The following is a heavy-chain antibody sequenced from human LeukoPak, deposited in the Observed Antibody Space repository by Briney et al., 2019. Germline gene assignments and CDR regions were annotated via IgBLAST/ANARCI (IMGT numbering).Heavy chain of an antibody. J-gene: IGHJ4*02. V-gene: IGHV4-59*01. Sequence: SETLSLTCTVSGGSISSYYWSWIRQPPGKGLEWIGYIYYSGSTNYNPFLKSRVTISVDTSKNQFSLKLSSVTAADTAVYYCASVVGATDYFDYWGQGTLVTVSS. CDR1: GGSISSYY. CDR3: ASVVGATDYFDY. CDR2: IYYSGST. D-gene: IGHD1-26*01.